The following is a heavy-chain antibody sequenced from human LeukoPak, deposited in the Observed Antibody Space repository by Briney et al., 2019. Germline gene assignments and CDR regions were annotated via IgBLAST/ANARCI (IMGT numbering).Heavy chain of an antibody. CDR2: INPNSGGT. V-gene: IGHV1-2*02. CDR1: GYTFTGYY. Sequence: GASVTVSCKASGYTFTGYYMHWVRQAPGQGLEWMGWINPNSGGTNYAQKFQGRVTMTRDTSISTAYMELSRLRSEDTAVYYCARELDSGYDHYFDYWGQGTLVTVS. CDR3: ARELDSGYDHYFDY. J-gene: IGHJ4*02. D-gene: IGHD5-12*01.